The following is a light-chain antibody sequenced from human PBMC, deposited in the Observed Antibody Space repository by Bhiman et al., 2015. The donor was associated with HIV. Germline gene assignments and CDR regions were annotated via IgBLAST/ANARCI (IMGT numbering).Light chain of an antibody. J-gene: IGLJ2*01. CDR1: TSDVGR. CDR3: SSYTRANTVI. CDR2: DVT. Sequence: QSALTQPASVSGSPGQSITISCTGTTSDVGRYSWFQQHPGKAPQLIIYDVTKRPSGVSNRFSGSKSGNTASLTISGLQAEDEADYYCSSYTRANTVIFGGGTTLTVL. V-gene: IGLV2-14*03.